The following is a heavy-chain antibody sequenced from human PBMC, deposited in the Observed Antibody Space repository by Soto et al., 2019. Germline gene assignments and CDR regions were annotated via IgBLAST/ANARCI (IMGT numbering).Heavy chain of an antibody. CDR1: GYTFTSYA. J-gene: IGHJ4*02. V-gene: IGHV1-3*05. Sequence: QVQLVQSGAEEKKPGASVKVSCKASGYTFTSYAMHWVRQAPGQRLEWMGWINAGNGNTKYSQKFQGRVTITRATSASTAYMELSSLRSEDTAVYYCARASGWYVSDYWGQGTLVTVSS. CDR3: ARASGWYVSDY. CDR2: INAGNGNT. D-gene: IGHD6-19*01.